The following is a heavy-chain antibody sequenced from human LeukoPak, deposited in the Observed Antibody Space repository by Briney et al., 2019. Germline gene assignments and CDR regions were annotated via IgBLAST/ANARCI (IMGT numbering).Heavy chain of an antibody. J-gene: IGHJ4*02. CDR3: ARAFVVRGFDY. Sequence: ASVKVSCKASGYTFTGYYIHWVRQAPGQGLEWVGWIKPDSGGTNYAQKFQGRVTMTRDTSISTAYMELSRLRSDDTAVYYCARAFVVRGFDYWGQGTLVTVSS. V-gene: IGHV1-2*02. CDR1: GYTFTGYY. D-gene: IGHD3-10*01. CDR2: IKPDSGGT.